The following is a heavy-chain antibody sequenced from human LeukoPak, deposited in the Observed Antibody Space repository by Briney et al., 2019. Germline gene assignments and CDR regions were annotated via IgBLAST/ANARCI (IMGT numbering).Heavy chain of an antibody. J-gene: IGHJ3*02. V-gene: IGHV3-23*01. Sequence: GGSLRLTCTASGFTFSAYAMMWVRQAPGKGPEWVSAIRGGGGRAFYAGSVKGRFTISRDNSKYTLFLQMNSLRAEDTAVYYCARGPNGDYIGAFDMWGPGTMVTVSS. CDR3: ARGPNGDYIGAFDM. D-gene: IGHD4-17*01. CDR1: GFTFSAYA. CDR2: IRGGGGRA.